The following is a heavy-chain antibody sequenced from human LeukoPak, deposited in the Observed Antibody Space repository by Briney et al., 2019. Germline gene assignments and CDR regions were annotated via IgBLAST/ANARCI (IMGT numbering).Heavy chain of an antibody. CDR2: ISDSGAST. CDR3: AKGGRLATTDYFDY. Sequence: GGSLRLSCAASGFTFSSYAMNWVRQTPGKGLEWVSSISDSGASTYYADSVKGRFTISRDNSKNTLYLQMNSLRAEDTAVYYCAKGGRLATTDYFDYWGQGTLVTVSS. J-gene: IGHJ4*02. CDR1: GFTFSSYA. D-gene: IGHD5-24*01. V-gene: IGHV3-23*01.